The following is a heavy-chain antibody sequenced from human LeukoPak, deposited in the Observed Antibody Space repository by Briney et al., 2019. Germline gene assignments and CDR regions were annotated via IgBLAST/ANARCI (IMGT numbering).Heavy chain of an antibody. CDR2: IYYSGTT. Sequence: SETLSLTCTVSGGSISSGGYYWSWIRQHPGKGLEWIGYIYYSGTTYYNPSLKSRVTISVDTSKNQFSLKLSSVTAADTAVYYWARGVFIFGDYGDEEAVFDIWGKGAMVTVS. V-gene: IGHV4-31*03. CDR1: GGSISSGGYY. J-gene: IGHJ3*02. CDR3: ARGVFIFGDYGDEEAVFDI. D-gene: IGHD4-17*01.